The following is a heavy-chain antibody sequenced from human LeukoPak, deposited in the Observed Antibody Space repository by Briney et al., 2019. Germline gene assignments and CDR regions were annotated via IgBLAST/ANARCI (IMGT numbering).Heavy chain of an antibody. Sequence: ASVKVSCKVSGDTFTNSYIQWVRQAPGQGLEWMGMINPGGGGTTYAQKFQGRVTVTRDTSTSTVYMDLSSLTSDDTAVYYCARVGHCYDSSGLDDAFDIWGQGTMVTVSS. V-gene: IGHV1-46*01. CDR1: GDTFTNSY. CDR3: ARVGHCYDSSGLDDAFDI. J-gene: IGHJ3*02. D-gene: IGHD3-22*01. CDR2: INPGGGGT.